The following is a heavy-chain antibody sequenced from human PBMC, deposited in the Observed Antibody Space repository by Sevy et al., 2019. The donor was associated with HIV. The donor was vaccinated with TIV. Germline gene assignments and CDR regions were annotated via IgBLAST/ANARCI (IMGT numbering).Heavy chain of an antibody. CDR3: ARDEGDYGDKSYYYGMDV. Sequence: SETLSLTCSVSGGSIISGDYYLSWVRQPPGRGLEWIGYIHYTGSTDYNPSLESRVTISVDTSKNQFSLKLTSVTAADTAVYYGARDEGDYGDKSYYYGMDVWGRGTTVTVSS. V-gene: IGHV4-30-4*01. D-gene: IGHD4-17*01. CDR2: IHYTGST. J-gene: IGHJ6*02. CDR1: GGSIISGDYY.